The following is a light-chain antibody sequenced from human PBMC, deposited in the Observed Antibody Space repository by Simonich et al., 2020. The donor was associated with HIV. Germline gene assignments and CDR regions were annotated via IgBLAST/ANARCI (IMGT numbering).Light chain of an antibody. CDR3: SSYTSYSTWV. CDR1: SSDVCDNY. Sequence: QSALTQPASVSGSPGQSITISCTGTSSDVCDNYVSWYQQYPGKAPKLMIYDVTKRPSGVSNRFSGSKSGNTASLTISGLQAEDEADYYCSSYTSYSTWVFGGGTKLTVL. CDR2: DVT. V-gene: IGLV2-14*01. J-gene: IGLJ3*02.